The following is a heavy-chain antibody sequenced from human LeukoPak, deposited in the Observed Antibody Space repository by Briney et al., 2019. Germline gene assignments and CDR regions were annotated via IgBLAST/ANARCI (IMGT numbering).Heavy chain of an antibody. CDR1: GFTFSSYG. V-gene: IGHV3-30*18. J-gene: IGHJ5*02. Sequence: PGGSLRLSCAASGFTFSSYGMHWVRQAPGKGLECVAVISYDGSNKYYADSVKGRFTISRDNSKNTLYLQMNSLRAEDTAVYYCAKSGANWFDPWGQGTLVTVSS. D-gene: IGHD3-10*01. CDR2: ISYDGSNK. CDR3: AKSGANWFDP.